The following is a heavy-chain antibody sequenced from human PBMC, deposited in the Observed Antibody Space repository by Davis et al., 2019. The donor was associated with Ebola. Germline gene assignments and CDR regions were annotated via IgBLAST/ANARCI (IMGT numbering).Heavy chain of an antibody. CDR3: ARWYYGSGTIARGMDV. V-gene: IGHV3-21*01. D-gene: IGHD3-10*01. Sequence: GESLKTPCAASGFTLSSHSMNWVRQAPRKGLEWVSSISSSSSYIYYAYSVKGRFTISRDNAKNSMYLQMNSLRAEEAAVYYCARWYYGSGTIARGMDVWGQGTTVTVSS. CDR1: GFTLSSHS. J-gene: IGHJ6*02. CDR2: ISSSSSYI.